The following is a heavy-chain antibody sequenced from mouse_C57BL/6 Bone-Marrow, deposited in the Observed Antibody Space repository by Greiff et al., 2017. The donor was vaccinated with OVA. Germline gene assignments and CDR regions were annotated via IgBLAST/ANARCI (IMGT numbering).Heavy chain of an antibody. CDR3: ARRGGSSPYWYFDV. CDR2: IWSGGST. Sequence: VKLMESGPGLVQPSQRLSITCTVSGFSLTSYGVHWVRQSPGKGLEWLGVIWSGGSTDYNAAFISRLSISKDNSKSQVFFKMNSLQADDTAIYYCARRGGSSPYWYFDVWGTGTTVTVSS. D-gene: IGHD1-1*01. V-gene: IGHV2-2*01. CDR1: GFSLTSYG. J-gene: IGHJ1*03.